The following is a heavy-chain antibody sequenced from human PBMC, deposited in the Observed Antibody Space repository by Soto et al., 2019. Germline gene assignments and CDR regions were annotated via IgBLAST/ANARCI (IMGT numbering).Heavy chain of an antibody. V-gene: IGHV3-23*01. J-gene: IGHJ4*02. CDR1: GFTFSSYA. D-gene: IGHD4-17*01. CDR3: AKDLRATTVSYFDY. CDR2: ISGSGGST. Sequence: EVQLLESGGGLVQPGGSLRLSCAASGFTFSSYAMSWVRQAPGKGLEWVSGISGSGGSTYYADSVKGRFTITRHNSKNPLYLQMTGLRAEDTAVYYCAKDLRATTVSYFDYWGQGTLVTVSS.